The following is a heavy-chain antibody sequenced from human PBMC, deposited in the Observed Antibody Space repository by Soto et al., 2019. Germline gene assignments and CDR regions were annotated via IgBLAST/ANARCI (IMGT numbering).Heavy chain of an antibody. V-gene: IGHV3-30*18. J-gene: IGHJ5*02. CDR3: AKLYSSGPS. CDR2: ISYDGSNK. D-gene: IGHD6-19*01. CDR1: GFTFSSYG. Sequence: QVQLVESGGGVVQPGRSLRLSCAASGFTFSSYGMHWVRQAPGKGLEWVAVISYDGSNKYYADSVKGRFTISRDNSKNTLYLQMNSLRAEDTAVYYCAKLYSSGPSWGQGTLVTVSS.